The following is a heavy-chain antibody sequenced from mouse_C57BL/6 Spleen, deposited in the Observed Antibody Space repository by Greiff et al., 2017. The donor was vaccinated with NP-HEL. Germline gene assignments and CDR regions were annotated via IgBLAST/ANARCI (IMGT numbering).Heavy chain of an antibody. V-gene: IGHV1-64*01. J-gene: IGHJ4*01. D-gene: IGHD1-1*01. CDR3: ARRINTVVRYAMDY. CDR2: IHPNSGST. Sequence: QVQLQQPGAELVKPGASVKLSCKASGYTFTSYWMHWVKQRPGQGLEWIGMIHPNSGSTNYNEKFKSKATLTVDKSSSTAYMQLSSLTSEESAVYYCARRINTVVRYAMDYWGQGTSVTVSS. CDR1: GYTFTSYW.